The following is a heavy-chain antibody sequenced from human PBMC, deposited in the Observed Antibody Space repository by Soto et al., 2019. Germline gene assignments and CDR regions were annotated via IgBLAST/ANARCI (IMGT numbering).Heavy chain of an antibody. J-gene: IGHJ4*02. V-gene: IGHV4-31*03. CDR1: GGSISSVEYY. CDR3: ARTFDYVDSYYFDY. Sequence: QVQLQESGPGLVKPSQTLSLTCTVSGGSISSVEYYWSWIRQHPGKGLEWIGYMYYSGSTYYNPSLKSRVTISVDTSKSQFSLKLSSVTAADTAVYYCARTFDYVDSYYFDYWGQGALVTVSS. CDR2: MYYSGST. D-gene: IGHD4-17*01.